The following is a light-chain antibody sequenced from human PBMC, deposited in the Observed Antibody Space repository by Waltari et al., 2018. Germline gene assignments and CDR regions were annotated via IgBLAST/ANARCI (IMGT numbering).Light chain of an antibody. CDR2: LGS. J-gene: IGKJ2*01. CDR1: QSLLHSNGYNY. CDR3: MQILQPART. V-gene: IGKV2-28*01. Sequence: DILMTQSPLSLPVTPGEPASISCRSSQSLLHSNGYNYLDWYLQKPGQSPQVLIYLGSNRASGVPGRFSGSGSGTDCTLNISRVEAEDVGVYYCMQILQPARTFGQGTRLEIK.